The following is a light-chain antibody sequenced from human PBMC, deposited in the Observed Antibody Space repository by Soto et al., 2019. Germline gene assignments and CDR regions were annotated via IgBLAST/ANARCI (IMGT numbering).Light chain of an antibody. J-gene: IGLJ1*01. Sequence: QSVLTQPASVSGSPGQSTTISCTGTSSDVGGYNYVSWYQQHPGKAPKLMIYDVSNRPSGVPNRFSGSKSGNTASLTISGLQAEDEADYYCSSYTRSSPLYDFAPVTKVTVL. CDR1: SSDVGGYNY. CDR2: DVS. CDR3: SSYTRSSPLYD. V-gene: IGLV2-14*01.